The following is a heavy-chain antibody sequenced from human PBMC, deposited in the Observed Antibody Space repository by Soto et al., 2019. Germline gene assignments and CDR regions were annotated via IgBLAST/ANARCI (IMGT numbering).Heavy chain of an antibody. CDR1: GGSITSGNYY. CDR3: AIALWSGFVDY. D-gene: IGHD3-3*01. J-gene: IGHJ4*02. CDR2: IYHSGKT. Sequence: QVQLQESGPGLVKPSQTLSLTCTASGGSITSGNYYWSWIRQPPGEGLEWIGYIYHSGKTYYNPSRGSRVTLSVDTSTNQLALKLTSVTASDTAVYYCAIALWSGFVDYWGQGTLVTVSS. V-gene: IGHV4-30-4*01.